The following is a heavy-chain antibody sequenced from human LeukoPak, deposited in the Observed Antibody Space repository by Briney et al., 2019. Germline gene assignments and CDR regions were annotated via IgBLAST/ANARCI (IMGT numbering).Heavy chain of an antibody. J-gene: IGHJ5*02. CDR2: IYYSGST. V-gene: IGHV4-31*03. CDR3: ARDFYGDHTRHWFDP. CDR1: GGSISSGGYY. Sequence: SETLSLTCTVSGGSISSGGYYWSWIRQHPGKGLEWIGYIYYSGSTYYNPSLKSRVTISVDTSKNQFSLKLSSVTAADTAVYYCARDFYGDHTRHWFDPSGQGTLVTVSS. D-gene: IGHD4-17*01.